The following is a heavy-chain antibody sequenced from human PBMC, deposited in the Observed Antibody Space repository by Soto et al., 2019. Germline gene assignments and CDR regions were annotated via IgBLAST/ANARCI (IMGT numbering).Heavy chain of an antibody. CDR1: GGSFSGYY. CDR3: GLVVVAANDAFDI. V-gene: IGHV4-34*01. Sequence: QVQLQQWDAGLLKPSETLSLTCAVYGGSFSGYYWSWIRQPPGKGLEWIGEINHSGSTNYNPSLKSRVTISVDTSKNQFSLKLSSVTAADTAVYYCGLVVVAANDAFDIWGQGTMVTVSS. J-gene: IGHJ3*02. D-gene: IGHD2-15*01. CDR2: INHSGST.